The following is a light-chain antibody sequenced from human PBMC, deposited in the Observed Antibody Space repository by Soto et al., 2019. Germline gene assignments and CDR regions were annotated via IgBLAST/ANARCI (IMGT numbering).Light chain of an antibody. Sequence: DIQMTQSPSSLSASVGDRVTITCRAGQTISSYLNWYQQKPGKAPKLLIYAASSLQSGVPSRFSGSGSGTEFTLTISSLQPDDFATYYCQQYNSYRTFGQGTKVDIK. CDR1: QTISSY. CDR2: AAS. J-gene: IGKJ1*01. V-gene: IGKV1-39*01. CDR3: QQYNSYRT.